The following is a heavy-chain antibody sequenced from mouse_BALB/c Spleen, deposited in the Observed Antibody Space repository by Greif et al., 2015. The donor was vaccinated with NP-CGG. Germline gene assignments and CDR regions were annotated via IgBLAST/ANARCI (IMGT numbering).Heavy chain of an antibody. Sequence: QVQLQQSGAELAKPGASVKMSCKASGYTFTSYWMHWVKQRPGQGLEWIGYINPSTGYTEYNQKFKDKATLTADKSSSTAYMQLSSLTSEDSAVYYCARQNWDVYAMDYWGQGTSVTVSS. CDR1: GYTFTSYW. J-gene: IGHJ4*01. D-gene: IGHD4-1*01. CDR2: INPSTGYT. V-gene: IGHV1-7*01. CDR3: ARQNWDVYAMDY.